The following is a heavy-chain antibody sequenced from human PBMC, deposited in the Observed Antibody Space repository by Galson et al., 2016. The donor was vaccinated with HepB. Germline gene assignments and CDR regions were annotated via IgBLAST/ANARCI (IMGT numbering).Heavy chain of an antibody. CDR2: ISGAGDST. J-gene: IGHJ4*02. CDR3: AKVSAPVWFGELYFQF. V-gene: IGHV3-23*01. D-gene: IGHD3-10*01. Sequence: SLRLSCAASGFTFSAYAMSWVRQAPGKGLEWVSAISGAGDSTYYADSVKGRVTISRDNPKNTLYLQMSSLRGDDTAVYYCAKVSAPVWFGELYFQFWGRGTRVAVSS. CDR1: GFTFSAYA.